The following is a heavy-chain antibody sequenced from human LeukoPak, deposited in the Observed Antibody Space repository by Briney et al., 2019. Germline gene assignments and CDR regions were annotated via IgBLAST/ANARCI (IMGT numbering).Heavy chain of an antibody. CDR3: ARRELGYCSGGSCYWFDL. CDR1: GGTFSSYA. CDR2: IIPIFGTA. D-gene: IGHD2-15*01. Sequence: ASVKVSCKASGGTFSSYAISWVRQAPGQGLEWMGGIIPIFGTANYAQKFQGRVTITADESTSTAYMELSSLRSEDTAVYYCARRELGYCSGGSCYWFDLWGQGTLVTVSS. J-gene: IGHJ5*02. V-gene: IGHV1-69*13.